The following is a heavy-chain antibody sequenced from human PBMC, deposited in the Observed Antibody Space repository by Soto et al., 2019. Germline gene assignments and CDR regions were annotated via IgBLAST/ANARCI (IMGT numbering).Heavy chain of an antibody. CDR3: ARLGCISTSCPFQH. D-gene: IGHD2-2*01. CDR1: GYSFTSYW. Sequence: EVQLVQSGAEVKKPGESLKISCKGSGYSFTSYWIGWVRQMPGKGLEWMGIIYPGDSDTRYSPSFQGQVTISADKSISTTYLQCSSLMPSDTVMYYGARLGCISTSCPFQHWGQGTLVNVSS. V-gene: IGHV5-51*01. CDR2: IYPGDSDT. J-gene: IGHJ1*01.